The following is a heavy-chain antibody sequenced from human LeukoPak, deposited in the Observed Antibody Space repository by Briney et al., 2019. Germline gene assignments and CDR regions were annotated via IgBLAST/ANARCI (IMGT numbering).Heavy chain of an antibody. CDR2: IYYSGST. CDR1: GGSIRSYY. CDR3: ARHLYGDYVGDY. Sequence: PSETLSLTCTVSGGSIRSYYWSWIRQPPGKGLEWIGYIYYSGSTNYNPSLKSRVSISLDTSKNQFSLKLSSATAADTAVYYRARHLYGDYVGDYWGQGTLVTVSS. V-gene: IGHV4-59*01. D-gene: IGHD4-17*01. J-gene: IGHJ4*02.